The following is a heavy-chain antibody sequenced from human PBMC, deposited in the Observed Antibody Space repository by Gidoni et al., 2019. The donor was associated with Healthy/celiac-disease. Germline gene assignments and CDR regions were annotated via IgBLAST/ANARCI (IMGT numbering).Heavy chain of an antibody. CDR2: ISSSSSYI. D-gene: IGHD2-2*01. CDR3: ARQKNSIVVVPAAPYYMDV. CDR1: GFTFSSYS. V-gene: IGHV3-21*01. Sequence: EVQLVESGGGLVKPGGSLRLSCAASGFTFSSYSMNWVRQAPGKGLEWVSSISSSSSYIYYADSVKGRFTISRDNAKNSLYLQMNSLRAEDTAVYYCARQKNSIVVVPAAPYYMDVWGKGTTVTVSS. J-gene: IGHJ6*03.